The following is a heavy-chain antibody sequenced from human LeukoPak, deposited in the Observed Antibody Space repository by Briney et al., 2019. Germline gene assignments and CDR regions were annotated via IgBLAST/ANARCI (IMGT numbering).Heavy chain of an antibody. V-gene: IGHV3-30*02. J-gene: IGHJ3*02. CDR1: GFTFSSYG. D-gene: IGHD1-26*01. CDR2: IRNDGTNK. Sequence: GGSLRLSCAASGFTFSSYGMHWVRQAPGKGLEWVAFIRNDGTNKYYADSVKGRFTISRDNSKNTLYLQMNSLRAEDTAVYYCARAAIVGAKNDAFDIWGQGTMVTVSS. CDR3: ARAAIVGAKNDAFDI.